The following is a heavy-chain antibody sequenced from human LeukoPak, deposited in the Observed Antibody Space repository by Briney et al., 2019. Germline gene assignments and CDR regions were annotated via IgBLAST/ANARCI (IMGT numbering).Heavy chain of an antibody. D-gene: IGHD6-19*01. Sequence: SVKVSCKASGGTFSSYAISWVRQAPGQGLEWMGGIIPIFGTANYAQKFQGRVTITADESTSTAYMELSSLRSEDTAVYYCARTDGYSSGWDNWFDPRGQGTLVTVSS. CDR1: GGTFSSYA. J-gene: IGHJ5*02. V-gene: IGHV1-69*01. CDR3: ARTDGYSSGWDNWFDP. CDR2: IIPIFGTA.